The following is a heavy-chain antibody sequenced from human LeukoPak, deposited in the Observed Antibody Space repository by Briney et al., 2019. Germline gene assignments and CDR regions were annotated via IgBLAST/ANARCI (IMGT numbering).Heavy chain of an antibody. CDR3: ARQTYYYDNSGYFAY. V-gene: IGHV5-51*01. CDR1: GYSFTSYW. CDR2: NYPGECDT. Sequence: GEAVKIAFKGSGYSFTSYWIAWVRPTAGKGREWMGINYPGECDTRYSPSFQGQATISADKSISTAYLQWSSLKASDTAMYYCARQTYYYDNSGYFAYWGQGTLVTVSS. J-gene: IGHJ4*02. D-gene: IGHD3-22*01.